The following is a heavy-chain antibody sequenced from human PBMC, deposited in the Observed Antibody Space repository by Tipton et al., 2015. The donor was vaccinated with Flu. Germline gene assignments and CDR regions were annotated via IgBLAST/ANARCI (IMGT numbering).Heavy chain of an antibody. CDR3: ARHGGYYFDY. CDR1: SGSVSGHY. J-gene: IGHJ4*02. D-gene: IGHD4-23*01. V-gene: IGHV4-34*01. Sequence: TLSLTCAVYSGSVSGHYWSWIRQPPGKGLEWIGEINHSRRTNYNPSLKSRATISVDTSKNQFSLKLSSVNAADTAVYYCARHGGYYFDYWGQGTLVTVSS. CDR2: INHSRRT.